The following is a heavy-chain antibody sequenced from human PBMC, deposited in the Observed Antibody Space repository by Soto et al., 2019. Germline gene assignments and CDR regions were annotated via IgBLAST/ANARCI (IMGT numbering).Heavy chain of an antibody. D-gene: IGHD2-15*01. J-gene: IGHJ6*02. CDR2: INSDGSST. Sequence: GGSLRLSCAASGFTFSSYWMHWVRQAPGKGLVWVSRINSDGSSTSHADSVKGRFTISRDNAKNTLYLQMNSLRAEDTAVYYCVKVGVGCSGGSCYSGLYTMDVWGQGTTVTVSS. CDR3: VKVGVGCSGGSCYSGLYTMDV. CDR1: GFTFSSYW. V-gene: IGHV3-74*01.